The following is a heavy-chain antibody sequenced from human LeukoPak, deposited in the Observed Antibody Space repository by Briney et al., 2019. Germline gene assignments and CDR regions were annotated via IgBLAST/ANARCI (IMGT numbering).Heavy chain of an antibody. CDR3: AREGPSRYSGYDLY. J-gene: IGHJ4*02. Sequence: GGSLRLSCAASGFTFSSYSMNWVRQAPGKGLEWVSYISSSSSTTYYADSVKGRFTISRDNSKNTLYLQMNSLRAEDTAVYYCAREGPSRYSGYDLYWGQGTLVTVSS. V-gene: IGHV3-48*01. D-gene: IGHD5-12*01. CDR1: GFTFSSYS. CDR2: ISSSSSTT.